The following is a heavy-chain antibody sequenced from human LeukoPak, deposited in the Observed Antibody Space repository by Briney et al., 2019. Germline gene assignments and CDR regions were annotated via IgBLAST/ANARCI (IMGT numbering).Heavy chain of an antibody. CDR1: GGSISSYC. CDR3: AREDSSGLPRG. J-gene: IGHJ4*02. V-gene: IGHV4-59*01. D-gene: IGHD3-22*01. CDR2: IYYSGST. Sequence: SETLSLTCTVSGGSISSYCWSWIRQPPGKGLEWIGYIYYSGSTNYNPSLKSRVTISVDTSKNQFSLKLSSVTAADTAVYYCAREDSSGLPRGWGQGTLATVSS.